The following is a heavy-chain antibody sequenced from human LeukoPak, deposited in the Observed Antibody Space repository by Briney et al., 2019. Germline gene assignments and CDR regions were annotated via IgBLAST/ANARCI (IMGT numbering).Heavy chain of an antibody. D-gene: IGHD5-12*01. V-gene: IGHV3-23*01. CDR3: ARDPNAIVATTFDY. CDR2: ISGSGGST. Sequence: GGSLRLSCAASGFTFSSYAMSWVRQAPGKGLEWVSAISGSGGSTYYADSVKGRFTISRDDAKNSLYLQMNSLRAEDTALYYCARDPNAIVATTFDYWGQGTLVTVSS. CDR1: GFTFSSYA. J-gene: IGHJ4*02.